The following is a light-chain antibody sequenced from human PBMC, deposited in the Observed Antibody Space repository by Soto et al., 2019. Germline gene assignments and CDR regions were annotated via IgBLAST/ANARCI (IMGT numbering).Light chain of an antibody. CDR2: GNS. V-gene: IGLV1-40*01. Sequence: QSVLTQPPSVSGAPGQRVTISCTGTSSNIGAGYDVHRYQHLPGTAPKLLIYGNSDRPSGVPDRFSGSKSGTSASLAITGLQAEDEADYYCQSYDTSLSGCVFGTGTKVTVL. CDR1: SSNIGAGYD. CDR3: QSYDTSLSGCV. J-gene: IGLJ1*01.